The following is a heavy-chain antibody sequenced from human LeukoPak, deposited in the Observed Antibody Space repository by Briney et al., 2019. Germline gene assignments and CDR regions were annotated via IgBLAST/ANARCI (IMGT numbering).Heavy chain of an antibody. CDR1: GFTFSTYG. CDR2: ISGSGDST. J-gene: IGHJ4*02. CDR3: AKDLGMAY. Sequence: GGSLRLSCAASGFTFSTYGMSWVRQAPGKGLAWVSGISGSGDSTYYADSVRGRFTISRDNSKNTLYLQMNSLRAEDTAVYYCAKDLGMAYWGQGTLVTVSS. D-gene: IGHD1-14*01. V-gene: IGHV3-23*01.